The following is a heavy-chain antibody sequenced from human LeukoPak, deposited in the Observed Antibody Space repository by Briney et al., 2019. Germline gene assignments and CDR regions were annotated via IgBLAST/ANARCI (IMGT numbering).Heavy chain of an antibody. CDR2: INPNSGGT. D-gene: IGHD6-6*01. Sequence: EASVKVSCKASGYTFTGYYMHWVRQAPGQGLEWMGWINPNSGGTNYAQKFQGRVTMTRDTSISTAYMELSRLRSDDTAVYYCARGGAARSNWFDPWGQGTLVTVSS. J-gene: IGHJ5*02. CDR1: GYTFTGYY. V-gene: IGHV1-2*02. CDR3: ARGGAARSNWFDP.